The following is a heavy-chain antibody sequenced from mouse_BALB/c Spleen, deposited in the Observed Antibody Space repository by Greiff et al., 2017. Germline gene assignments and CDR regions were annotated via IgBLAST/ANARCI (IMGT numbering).Heavy chain of an antibody. D-gene: IGHD1-1*01. V-gene: IGHV1S34*01. CDR3: ARQGANYYGSSYDWYFDV. CDR2: ISCYNGAT. J-gene: IGHJ1*01. CDR1: GYSFTGYY. Sequence: LVKTGASVKISCKASGYSFTGYYMHWVKQSHGKSLEWIGYISCYNGATSYNQKFKGKATFTVDTSSSTAYMQFNSLTSEDSAVYYCARQGANYYGSSYDWYFDVWGAGTTVTVSS.